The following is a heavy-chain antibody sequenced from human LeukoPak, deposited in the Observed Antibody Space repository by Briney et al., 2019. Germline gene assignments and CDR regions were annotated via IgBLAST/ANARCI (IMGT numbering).Heavy chain of an antibody. D-gene: IGHD6-13*01. V-gene: IGHV1-2*02. CDR2: INANSGGT. Sequence: ASVKVSCTASGYTFSDYVINWVRQAPGQGPEWMGWINANSGGTNYAQKFQGRVTMTRDTSISTAYMELGMLRSDDTAVYYCARDDAVAAGRYFDYWGQGTLVTVSS. CDR1: GYTFSDYV. J-gene: IGHJ4*02. CDR3: ARDDAVAAGRYFDY.